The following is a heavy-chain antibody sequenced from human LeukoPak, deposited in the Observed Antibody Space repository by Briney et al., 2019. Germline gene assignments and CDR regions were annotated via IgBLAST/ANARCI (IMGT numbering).Heavy chain of an antibody. CDR3: AKGYSYGSSDAFDI. D-gene: IGHD5-18*01. Sequence: PGRSLRLSCAASGFTFDDYAMHWVRQAPGKGLEWVSGISWNSGSIGYADSVKGRFTISRDNAKNSLYLQMNSLRAEDTALYYCAKGYSYGSSDAFDIWGQGTMVTVSS. V-gene: IGHV3-9*01. J-gene: IGHJ3*02. CDR1: GFTFDDYA. CDR2: ISWNSGSI.